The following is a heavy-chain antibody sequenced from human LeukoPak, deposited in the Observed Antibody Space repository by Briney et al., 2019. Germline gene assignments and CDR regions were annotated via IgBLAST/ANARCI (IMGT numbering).Heavy chain of an antibody. CDR2: IYYSGST. Sequence: PSETLSLTCTVSGGSISSYYWSWIRQPPGKGLEWIGYIYYSGSTNYNPSLKSRVTISVDTSKNQFSLKLSSVTAADTAVYYCATECYYYDSCVWGKGTTVTVSS. CDR1: GGSISSYY. J-gene: IGHJ6*04. CDR3: ATECYYYDSCV. V-gene: IGHV4-59*12. D-gene: IGHD3-22*01.